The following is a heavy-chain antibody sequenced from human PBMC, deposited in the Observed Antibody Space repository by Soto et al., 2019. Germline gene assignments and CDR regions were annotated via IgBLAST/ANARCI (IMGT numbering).Heavy chain of an antibody. D-gene: IGHD3-22*01. CDR3: DRGSENDNDSRDYYSAKDD. CDR2: MIPNSGNT. CDR1: GYTFTSYY. V-gene: IGHV1-8*01. J-gene: IGHJ4*03. Sequence: ASAKVSCKASGYTFTSYYSNWWRQATGEELVWMGWMIPNSGNTDYRQKFQGRVTMTRNTYKSTAYVELRSRSSEDTAMYIYDRGSENDNDSRDYYSAKDDWGQGTMVTVSS.